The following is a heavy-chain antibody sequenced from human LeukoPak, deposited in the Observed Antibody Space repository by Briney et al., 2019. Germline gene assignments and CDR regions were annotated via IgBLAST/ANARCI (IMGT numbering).Heavy chain of an antibody. Sequence: PGGSLGLSCAASGFTFSSYSMNWVRQTPGKGLEWVSSISATSSYIYYADSARGRFTISRDNAKNSLYLQMNSLRAEDTAVYYCARDKTEQWPVLEAFDIWGQGTVVTVSS. V-gene: IGHV3-21*01. CDR3: ARDKTEQWPVLEAFDI. CDR2: ISATSSYI. CDR1: GFTFSSYS. J-gene: IGHJ3*02. D-gene: IGHD6-19*01.